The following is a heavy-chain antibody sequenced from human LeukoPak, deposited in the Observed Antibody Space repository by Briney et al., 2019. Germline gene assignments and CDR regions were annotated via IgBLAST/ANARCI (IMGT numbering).Heavy chain of an antibody. Sequence: PGGSLRLSCAASGFTFSDYYTSWIRQAPGKGLEWVSYISSSGSTIYYADSVKGRFTISRDNAKNSLYLQMNSLRAEDTAVYYCARCGSSSYYYYYMDVWGKGTTVTVSS. CDR3: ARCGSSSYYYYYMDV. J-gene: IGHJ6*03. D-gene: IGHD6-13*01. CDR2: ISSSGSTI. CDR1: GFTFSDYY. V-gene: IGHV3-11*04.